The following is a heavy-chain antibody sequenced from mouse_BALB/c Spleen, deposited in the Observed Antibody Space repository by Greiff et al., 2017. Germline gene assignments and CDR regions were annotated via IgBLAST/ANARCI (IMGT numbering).Heavy chain of an antibody. J-gene: IGHJ4*01. CDR3: ARDYSHAMDY. Sequence: EVKLVESGGGLVKPGGSLKLSCAASGFAFSSYDMSWVRQTPEKRLEWVAYISSGGGSTYYPDTVKGRFTISRDNARNILYLQMSSLRSEDTAMYYCARDYSHAMDYWGQGTSVTVSS. CDR2: ISSGGGST. D-gene: IGHD2-12*01. V-gene: IGHV5-12-1*01. CDR1: GFAFSSYD.